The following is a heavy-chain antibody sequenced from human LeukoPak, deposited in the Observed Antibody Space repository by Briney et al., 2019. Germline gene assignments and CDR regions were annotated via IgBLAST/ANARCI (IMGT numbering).Heavy chain of an antibody. CDR1: VGSNRSYY. CDR2: IYTSEST. CDR3: ARHFGIAAAIAFDI. Sequence: PSETLSLTRTFSVGSNRSYYWRWIRHPAGRGLECIGRIYTSESTNYSPPLKSRVTMSVDTSKHQFSLKLSSVTAADTAVYYCARHFGIAAAIAFDIWGQGTMVTVSS. J-gene: IGHJ3*02. D-gene: IGHD6-13*01. V-gene: IGHV4-4*07.